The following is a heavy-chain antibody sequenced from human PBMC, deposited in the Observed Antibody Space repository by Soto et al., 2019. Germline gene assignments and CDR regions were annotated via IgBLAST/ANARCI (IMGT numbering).Heavy chain of an antibody. J-gene: IGHJ4*02. Sequence: QVQLQQWGAGLLKPSETLALTCAVYGWSFSGYQWSWIRQPQGKGLEWIGEINHSGSTNYNPSLESRVTISVDTSKNQVSLKLSSVTAADKAVYYCARVDDYGGQGTLVTVSS. CDR3: ARVDDY. CDR1: GWSFSGYQ. V-gene: IGHV4-34*01. CDR2: INHSGST.